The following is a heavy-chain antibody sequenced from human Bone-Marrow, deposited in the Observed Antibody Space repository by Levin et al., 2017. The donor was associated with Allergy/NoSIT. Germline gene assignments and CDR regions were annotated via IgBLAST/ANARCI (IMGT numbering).Heavy chain of an antibody. V-gene: IGHV3-21*01. CDR1: GFTFSTYS. Sequence: GESLKISCAASGFTFSTYSMNWVRQAPGKGLEWVSSINTSGSYIYYADSVKGRFTISRDNAKNSLYLQMNSLRAEDTAVYYCARDYAGSYGYWGQGTLVTVSS. D-gene: IGHD1-26*01. CDR2: INTSGSYI. J-gene: IGHJ4*02. CDR3: ARDYAGSYGY.